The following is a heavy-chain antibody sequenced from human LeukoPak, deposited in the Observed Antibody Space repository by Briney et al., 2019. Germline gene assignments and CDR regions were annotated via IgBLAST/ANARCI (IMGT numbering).Heavy chain of an antibody. CDR1: GFTFTSSA. V-gene: IGHV1-58*02. CDR3: AAGYYYGSGSYPYELNWFDP. CDR2: IVVGSGNT. Sequence: ASVKVSCKASGFTFTSSAMQWVRQARGQRLEWIGWIVVGSGNTNYAQKFQERVTITRDMSTSTAYMELSSLRSEDTAVYYCAAGYYYGSGSYPYELNWFDPWGQGTLVTVSS. D-gene: IGHD3-10*01. J-gene: IGHJ5*02.